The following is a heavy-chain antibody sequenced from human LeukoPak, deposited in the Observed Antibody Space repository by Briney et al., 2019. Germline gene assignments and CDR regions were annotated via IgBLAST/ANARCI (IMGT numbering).Heavy chain of an antibody. CDR3: ANYGSVSYFAY. V-gene: IGHV3-30*18. CDR1: GFAFSNYG. CDR2: ISYDGSNK. Sequence: GGSLRLSCAASGFAFSNYGMHWVRQAPGKGLEWVALISYDGSNKYYADSVKGRFTISRDNSKNTLYLQMISLRAEDTAVYYCANYGSVSYFAYWGQGTLVTVSS. D-gene: IGHD3-10*01. J-gene: IGHJ4*02.